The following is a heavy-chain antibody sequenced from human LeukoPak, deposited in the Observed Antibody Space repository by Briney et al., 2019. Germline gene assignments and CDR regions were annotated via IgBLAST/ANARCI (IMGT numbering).Heavy chain of an antibody. CDR3: ASPGRSYFDY. V-gene: IGHV3-21*01. D-gene: IGHD1-1*01. J-gene: IGHJ4*02. Sequence: GGSLRLSCAASGFTFSSYSMNWVRQAPGKGLEWVSSISSSSSYIYYADSVKGRFTISRDNAKNSLYLQMNSLRAEDTAVYYCASPGRSYFDYWGQGTLVTVSS. CDR2: ISSSSSYI. CDR1: GFTFSSYS.